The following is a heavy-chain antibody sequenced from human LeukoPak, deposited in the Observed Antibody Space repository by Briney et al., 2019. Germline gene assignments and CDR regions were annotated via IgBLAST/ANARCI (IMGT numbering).Heavy chain of an antibody. J-gene: IGHJ4*02. D-gene: IGHD3-10*01. CDR1: GFTFSNAW. V-gene: IGHV3-15*01. CDR3: TTMGLWFGELPGH. Sequence: GGSLRLSCAASGFTFSNAWMNWVRQAPGKGLEWVGRIKSKTDGGITDYAAPVKGRFTISRDDSKNTLYLQMNSLKTEDTAVYYCTTMGLWFGELPGHWGQGTLVTVSS. CDR2: IKSKTDGGIT.